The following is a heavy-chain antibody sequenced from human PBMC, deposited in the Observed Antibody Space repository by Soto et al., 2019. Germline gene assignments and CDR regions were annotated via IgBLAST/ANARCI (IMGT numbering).Heavy chain of an antibody. V-gene: IGHV3-33*01. Sequence: GVSLRLSCAASGFMFSSYGMHWVRPAPGKGLEWVAVIWYDGSNKYYADSVKGRFTISRDNSKNTLYLQMNSLRAEDTAVYYCAMDNLSSKGLGLPRGYCRQRTRGTVSS. CDR3: AMDNLSSKGLGLPRGY. CDR2: IWYDGSNK. D-gene: IGHD2-2*01. J-gene: IGHJ4*02. CDR1: GFMFSSYG.